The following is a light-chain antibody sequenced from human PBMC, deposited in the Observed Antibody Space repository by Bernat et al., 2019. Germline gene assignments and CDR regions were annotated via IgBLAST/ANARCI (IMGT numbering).Light chain of an antibody. CDR2: LTS. V-gene: IGKV2-28*01. CDR1: QSLLYSNGYKY. Sequence: EIVVTQSPVSLSVTPGEPASISCRSTQSLLYSNGYKYLDWHVQKPGQSPQLLIYLTSIRASGVTDRFSGSGSGTDFTLTISRVKADDVDIYYCMQVLETPFTFGTGTRVDIK. J-gene: IGKJ3*01. CDR3: MQVLETPFT.